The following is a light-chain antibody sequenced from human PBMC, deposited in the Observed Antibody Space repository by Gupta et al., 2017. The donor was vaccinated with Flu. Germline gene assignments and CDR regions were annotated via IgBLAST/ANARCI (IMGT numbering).Light chain of an antibody. V-gene: IGKV3-15*01. J-gene: IGKJ5*01. Sequence: EMVMTQSPATLSVSPGERATLSCRASQYISSNLAWYQQRPGQAPRLLFYDSSTRAPGVPARFSGSGSGTDFALAITNVQSEDFAVYYCQQYHIWPPITFGQGTRLEIK. CDR3: QQYHIWPPIT. CDR1: QYISSN. CDR2: DSS.